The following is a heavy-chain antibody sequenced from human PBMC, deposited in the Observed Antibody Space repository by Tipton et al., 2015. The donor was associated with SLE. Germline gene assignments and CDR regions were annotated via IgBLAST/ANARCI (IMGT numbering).Heavy chain of an antibody. J-gene: IGHJ6*03. CDR2: ISYSGNT. CDR3: ARVSGGIAYMDV. Sequence: TLSLTCTVSGASVSSFCWNWIRQSPGKGLEWIGSISYSGNTNYNPSLKSRVTVSVDTSKNQFSLKLSSVTAADTAVCYCARVSGGIAYMDVWGKGTTVTFSS. CDR1: GASVSSFC. D-gene: IGHD6-13*01. V-gene: IGHV4-59*02.